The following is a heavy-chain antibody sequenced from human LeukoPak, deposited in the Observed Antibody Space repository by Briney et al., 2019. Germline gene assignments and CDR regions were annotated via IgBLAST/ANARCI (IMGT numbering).Heavy chain of an antibody. V-gene: IGHV3-74*01. Sequence: GGSLRLSCAASGFTFSSYWMHWVRQAPGKGLVWVSRINSDGSSTSYADSVKGRFTISRDNSKNTLYLQMNSLRAEDTAVYYCADTWIQLWLDYWGQGTLVTVSS. D-gene: IGHD5-18*01. CDR3: ADTWIQLWLDY. CDR2: INSDGSST. CDR1: GFTFSSYW. J-gene: IGHJ4*02.